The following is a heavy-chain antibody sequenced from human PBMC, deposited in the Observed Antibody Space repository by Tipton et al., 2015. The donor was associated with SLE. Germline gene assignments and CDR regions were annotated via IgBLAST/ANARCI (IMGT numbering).Heavy chain of an antibody. CDR2: IRFDGSNK. J-gene: IGHJ6*02. Sequence: GSLRLSCAASGFTFSTYGIHWVRQAPGKGLEWVSFIRFDGSNKYYAESVKGRFTISRDNSKNTLFLQMSSLRAEDTAVYYCAKSLGYYYYTMDVWGQGTTVTVSS. V-gene: IGHV3-30*02. CDR3: AKSLGYYYYTMDV. CDR1: GFTFSTYG. D-gene: IGHD7-27*01.